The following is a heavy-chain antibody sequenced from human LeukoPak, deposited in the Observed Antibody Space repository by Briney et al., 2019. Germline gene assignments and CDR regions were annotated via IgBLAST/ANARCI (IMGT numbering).Heavy chain of an antibody. CDR3: TTEVTIFGVVTQDAFDI. Sequence: MAGGSLRLSCAASGFTFSNAWMSWVRQAPGKGLEWVGRIKSKTDGGTTDYAAPVKGRFTISRDDSKNTLYLQMNSLKTEDTAVYYCTTEVTIFGVVTQDAFDIWGQGTMVTVSS. J-gene: IGHJ3*02. D-gene: IGHD3-3*01. CDR2: IKSKTDGGTT. V-gene: IGHV3-15*01. CDR1: GFTFSNAW.